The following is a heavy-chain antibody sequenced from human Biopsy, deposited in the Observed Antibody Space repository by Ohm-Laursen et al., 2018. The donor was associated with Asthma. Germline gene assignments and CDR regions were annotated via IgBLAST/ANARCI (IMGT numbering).Heavy chain of an antibody. D-gene: IGHD3-10*01. Sequence: ASVKVSCKASGYTFNSAGITWVRQAPGQGLEWMGWINVYNGNTKVAQKLQDRVTMITGTSTSTAYMELRSLRSDDTAVYFCARAVDYSHYYGIDVWGQGTTVTVS. CDR1: GYTFNSAG. CDR3: ARAVDYSHYYGIDV. CDR2: INVYNGNT. J-gene: IGHJ6*02. V-gene: IGHV1-18*01.